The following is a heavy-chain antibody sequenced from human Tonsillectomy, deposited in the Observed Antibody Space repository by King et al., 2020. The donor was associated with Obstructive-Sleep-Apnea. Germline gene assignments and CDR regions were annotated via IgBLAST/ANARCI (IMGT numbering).Heavy chain of an antibody. V-gene: IGHV1-2*02. Sequence: QLVQSGAEVKKPGASLKVSCKASGYTFSGYYIHWVRQAPGQGLEHMGWINPNSSGTNYAQKFQGRVTMTRDTSITTAYMELSRLRSDDTAVYYCARDYGDYVGVDYWGQGTLVTVSS. J-gene: IGHJ4*02. CDR3: ARDYGDYVGVDY. CDR1: GYTFSGYY. CDR2: INPNSSGT. D-gene: IGHD4-17*01.